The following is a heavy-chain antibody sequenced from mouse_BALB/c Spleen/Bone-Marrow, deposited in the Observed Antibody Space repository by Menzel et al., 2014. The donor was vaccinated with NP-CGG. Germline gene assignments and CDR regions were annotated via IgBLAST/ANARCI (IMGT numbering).Heavy chain of an antibody. CDR3: ARGLLRYFAMDY. CDR1: GFSLTSYG. J-gene: IGHJ4*01. CDR2: IWAGGST. Sequence: QVQLKESGPGLVAPSQSLSITCTVSGFSLTSYGVHWVRQPPGKGLEWLGVIWAGGSTNYNSALMSRLNISKDNSKSQVFLKMISLQNDDTAMCYCARGLLRYFAMDYWGQGTSVTVSS. D-gene: IGHD1-1*01. V-gene: IGHV2-9*02.